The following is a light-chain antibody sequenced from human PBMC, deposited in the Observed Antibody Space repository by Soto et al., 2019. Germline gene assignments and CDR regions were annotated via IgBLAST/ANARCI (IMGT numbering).Light chain of an antibody. CDR2: DAS. CDR1: QSISSW. Sequence: DIQMTQSPSTLSGSVGDRVTITCRASQSISSWLAWYQQKLGRAPRLLIHDASSLESGVPSRFSGSGYGTEFTLTISSLQPDDFATYYCQQYNTYSSLTFGGGTKVDIK. V-gene: IGKV1-5*01. CDR3: QQYNTYSSLT. J-gene: IGKJ4*01.